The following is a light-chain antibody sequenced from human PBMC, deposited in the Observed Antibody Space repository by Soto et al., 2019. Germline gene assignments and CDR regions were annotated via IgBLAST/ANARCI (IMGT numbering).Light chain of an antibody. V-gene: IGLV1-44*01. CDR3: AAWDDSVDGVV. Sequence: SVLTQPPSASGTPGQRVTISCSGSSSNIGTNSVNWYQQLPGTAPKLLIYNNNQRPSGVPDRFSGSKSVTSASLAISGLQSEDEAEYYCAAWDDSVDGVVFGEGPKVTVL. J-gene: IGLJ3*02. CDR2: NNN. CDR1: SSNIGTNS.